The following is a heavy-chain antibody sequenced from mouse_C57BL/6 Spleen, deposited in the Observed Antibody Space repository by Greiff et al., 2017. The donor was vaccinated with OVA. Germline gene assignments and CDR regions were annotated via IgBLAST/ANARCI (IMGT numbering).Heavy chain of an antibody. CDR3: ARNPDYYGSSFDD. D-gene: IGHD1-1*01. Sequence: VQLQQSGAELVRPGASVKLSCKASGYTFTDYYINWVKQRPGQGLEWIARIYPGSGNTYYNEKFKGKATLTAEKSSSTAYMQLSSLTSEDSAVYFCARNPDYYGSSFDDWGKGTTLTVSS. CDR1: GYTFTDYY. CDR2: IYPGSGNT. J-gene: IGHJ2*01. V-gene: IGHV1-76*01.